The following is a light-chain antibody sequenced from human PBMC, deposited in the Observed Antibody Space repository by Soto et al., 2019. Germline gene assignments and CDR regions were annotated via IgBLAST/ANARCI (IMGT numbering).Light chain of an antibody. V-gene: IGKV3-11*01. CDR1: QSVSSY. CDR2: DAS. Sequence: EIVLTQSQATLSLSPGERAILSCRASQSVSSYLAWSQQKPGQAPRLLIYDASNRATGIPARFSGSGSGTDFTLTISSLEPEDFAVYYGKQGNNWPKRCTFGPGTKVDIK. J-gene: IGKJ3*01. CDR3: KQGNNWPKRCT.